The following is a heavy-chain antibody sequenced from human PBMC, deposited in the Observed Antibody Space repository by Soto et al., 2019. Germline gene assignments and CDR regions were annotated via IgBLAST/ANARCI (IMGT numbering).Heavy chain of an antibody. Sequence: ASVKVSCKASGYTFTSYGISWVRQAPGQGLEWMGWISAYNGNTNYAQKLQGRVTMTTDTSTSTAYMELRSLRSDDTAVYYCARDRKGYCSGGSCLFEMNWFDPWGQGTLVTVSS. CDR2: ISAYNGNT. CDR3: ARDRKGYCSGGSCLFEMNWFDP. D-gene: IGHD2-15*01. CDR1: GYTFTSYG. J-gene: IGHJ5*02. V-gene: IGHV1-18*01.